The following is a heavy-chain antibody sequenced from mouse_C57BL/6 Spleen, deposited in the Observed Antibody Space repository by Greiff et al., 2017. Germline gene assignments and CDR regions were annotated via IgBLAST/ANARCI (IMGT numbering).Heavy chain of an antibody. J-gene: IGHJ2*01. CDR1: GYAFSSSW. D-gene: IGHD1-1*01. Sequence: QVQLQQSGPELVKPGASVKISCKASGYAFSSSWMNWVKQRPGKGLEWIGRIYPGDGDTNYNGKFKGKATLTADKSSSTAYMQLSSLTSEDSAVYFCATLTTVVDFDYWGQGTTLTVSS. CDR3: ATLTTVVDFDY. V-gene: IGHV1-82*01. CDR2: IYPGDGDT.